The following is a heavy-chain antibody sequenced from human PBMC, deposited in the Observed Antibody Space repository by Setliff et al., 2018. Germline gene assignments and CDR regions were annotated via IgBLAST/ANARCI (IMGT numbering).Heavy chain of an antibody. CDR3: AKTQFGSGSYFYDY. J-gene: IGHJ4*02. D-gene: IGHD3-10*01. Sequence: GGSLRLSCAASGFSFSDHYMEWVRQAPGKGLEWVGRRRNKANSYTTQYAASVKGRFTISRDDSTNSLFLQMSSLKTDDTAVYYCAKTQFGSGSYFYDYWGQGTLVTVSS. V-gene: IGHV3-72*01. CDR1: GFSFSDHY. CDR2: RRNKANSYTT.